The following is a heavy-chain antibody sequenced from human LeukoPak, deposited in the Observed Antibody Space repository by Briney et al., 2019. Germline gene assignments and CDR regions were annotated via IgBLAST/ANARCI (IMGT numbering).Heavy chain of an antibody. J-gene: IGHJ4*02. CDR3: ARGLGRGTADY. D-gene: IGHD3-10*01. CDR2: IDQPGSQH. Sequence: GGSLRLSCAASGFIFSSSWMIWVRQAPGKGLEWVANIDQPGSQHYSVESVRGRFTVSRDNAKNSLFLQLNSLRVEDTAVYYCARGLGRGTADYWGQGTLVTVSS. CDR1: GFIFSSSW. V-gene: IGHV3-7*01.